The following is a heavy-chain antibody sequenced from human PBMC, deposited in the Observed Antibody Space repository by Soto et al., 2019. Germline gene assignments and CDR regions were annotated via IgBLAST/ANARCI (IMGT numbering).Heavy chain of an antibody. CDR1: GYTFTSYG. J-gene: IGHJ4*02. CDR3: AREPNYFDY. CDR2: ISAYNGNT. V-gene: IGHV1-18*01. Sequence: QVQLVQSGAEVKKPGASVKVSCKASGYTFTSYGISWVRQAPGQGLEWMGWISAYNGNTKYAQKLQXXXTXXTDTSTSTAYMGLRSLRSDDTAVYSCAREPNYFDYWGQGTLVTVSS.